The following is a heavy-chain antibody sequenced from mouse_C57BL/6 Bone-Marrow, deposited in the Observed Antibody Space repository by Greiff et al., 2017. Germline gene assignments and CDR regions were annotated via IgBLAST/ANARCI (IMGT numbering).Heavy chain of an antibody. D-gene: IGHD2-10*01. CDR3: ARHGSSYGNYDFDY. CDR1: GYTFTEYT. V-gene: IGHV1-62-2*01. J-gene: IGHJ2*01. Sequence: QVQLKESGAELVKPGASVKLSCKASGYTFTEYTIHWVKKRSGLGLEWIGWFLPGSGSIKYNEKFKDKAKLPADKSSIRVYMELSRLTSEDSSVYFCARHGSSYGNYDFDYWGQGTTLTVSS. CDR2: FLPGSGSI.